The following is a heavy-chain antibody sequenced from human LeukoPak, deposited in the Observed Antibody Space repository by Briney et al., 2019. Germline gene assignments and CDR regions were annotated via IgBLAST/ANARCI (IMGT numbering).Heavy chain of an antibody. D-gene: IGHD3-3*01. J-gene: IGHJ4*02. Sequence: SETLSLTCAVYGGSFSGYYWNWIRQPPGKGLEWIGEINHSGSTNYNPSLKSRLTISVDTTKNHFSLQQSSVTTADTAAYYYWRERYYEFGTGSYAYFDYWGQGTLVTVSS. CDR2: INHSGST. CDR1: GGSFSGYY. V-gene: IGHV4-34*01. CDR3: WRERYYEFGTGSYAYFDY.